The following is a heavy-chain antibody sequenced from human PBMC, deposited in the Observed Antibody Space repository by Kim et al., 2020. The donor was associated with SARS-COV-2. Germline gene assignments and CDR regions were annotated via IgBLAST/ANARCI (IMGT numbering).Heavy chain of an antibody. CDR2: EGSST. CDR3: ARTNYFDY. J-gene: IGHJ4*02. Sequence: EGSSTTYTDSVKGRFTISRDNAKNTEYLQMTSMRAEDTAVYYCARTNYFDYWGQGPLVTVSS. V-gene: IGHV3-74*03.